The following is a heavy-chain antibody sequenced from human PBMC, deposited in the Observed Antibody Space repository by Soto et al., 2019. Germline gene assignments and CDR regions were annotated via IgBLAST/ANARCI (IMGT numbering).Heavy chain of an antibody. Sequence: GASVKVSCKASGYTFTGYYMHWVRQAPGQGLEWMGWINPNSGGTNYAQKFQGRVTMTRDTSISTAYMELSRLRSDDTAVYYCASELEFLEGLSNGMDVWGQGTTVTVSS. CDR1: GYTFTGYY. V-gene: IGHV1-2*02. D-gene: IGHD3-3*02. CDR3: ASELEFLEGLSNGMDV. CDR2: INPNSGGT. J-gene: IGHJ6*02.